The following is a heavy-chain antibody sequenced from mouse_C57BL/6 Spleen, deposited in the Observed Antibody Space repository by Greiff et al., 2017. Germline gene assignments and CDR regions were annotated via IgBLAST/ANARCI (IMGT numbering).Heavy chain of an antibody. CDR1: GFSLTSYG. CDR3: AGGWLPFAY. CDR2: IWGDGST. D-gene: IGHD2-3*01. J-gene: IGHJ3*01. V-gene: IGHV2-3*01. Sequence: VKLMESGPGLVAPSQSLSITCTVSGFSLTSYGVSWVRQPPGKGLEWLGVIWGDGSTNYHSALISRLSFSKDNSKSQVFLKLKRLQADDTATYYCAGGWLPFAYWGQGTLVTVSA.